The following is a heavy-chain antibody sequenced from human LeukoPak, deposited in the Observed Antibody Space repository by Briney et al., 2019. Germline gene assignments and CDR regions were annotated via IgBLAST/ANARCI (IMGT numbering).Heavy chain of an antibody. D-gene: IGHD3-22*01. CDR3: ARRYYYDGSGLRLDV. CDR1: GYTFTSYD. Sequence: ASVKVSCKASGYTFTSYDISWVRQAAGQGLEWMGWMNPNSGNAAYAQKFQGRVTMTRDTSISTAYIELSSLRSEDTAVYYCARRYYYDGSGLRLDVWGKGTPVTVSS. CDR2: MNPNSGNA. J-gene: IGHJ6*04. V-gene: IGHV1-8*01.